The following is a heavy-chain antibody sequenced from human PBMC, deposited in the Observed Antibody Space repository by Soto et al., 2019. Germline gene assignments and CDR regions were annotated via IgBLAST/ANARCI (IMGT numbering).Heavy chain of an antibody. Sequence: VQLLESGGGLVQPGGSLRLSCAASGYTFSSYAMRWVRQAPGKGLEWVSAISGSGGSTYYADSVKGRFTISRDNSKNTLYLQMNSLRAEDTAVYYCARRGSGSYYDYWGQGTLVTVSS. V-gene: IGHV3-23*01. D-gene: IGHD1-26*01. CDR1: GYTFSSYA. CDR2: ISGSGGST. J-gene: IGHJ4*02. CDR3: ARRGSGSYYDY.